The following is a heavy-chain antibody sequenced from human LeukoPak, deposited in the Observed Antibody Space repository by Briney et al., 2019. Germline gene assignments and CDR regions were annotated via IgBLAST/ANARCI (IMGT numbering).Heavy chain of an antibody. V-gene: IGHV3-30*02. J-gene: IGHJ4*02. CDR3: AKDQGQVYGYFDY. CDR1: GFIFSDYV. Sequence: PGQSLRLSCAASGFIFSDYVMHWVRQAPGRGLEWLTFTQYDGSNTYYADPVKGRFTVSRDNSKNTLYLQMNSLRAEDTAVYYCAKDQGQVYGYFDYWGQGTLVTVSS. D-gene: IGHD1-14*01. CDR2: TQYDGSNT.